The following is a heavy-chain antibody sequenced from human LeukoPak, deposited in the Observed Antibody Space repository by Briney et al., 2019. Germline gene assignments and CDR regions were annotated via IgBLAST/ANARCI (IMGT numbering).Heavy chain of an antibody. J-gene: IGHJ5*02. CDR1: GYTFTSYG. D-gene: IGHD3-3*01. V-gene: IGHV1-18*01. Sequence: ASVKVSCKASGYTFTSYGISWVRQAPGQGLEWMGWISAYNGNTNYAQKLQGRVTMTTDTSTSTAYMELRSLRSDDTAVYYCARDLSDYDFWCGLNWFDPWGQGTLVTVSS. CDR2: ISAYNGNT. CDR3: ARDLSDYDFWCGLNWFDP.